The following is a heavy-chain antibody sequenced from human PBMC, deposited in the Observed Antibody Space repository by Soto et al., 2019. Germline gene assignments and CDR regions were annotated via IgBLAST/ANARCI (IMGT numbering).Heavy chain of an antibody. V-gene: IGHV4-59*08. D-gene: IGHD4-17*01. J-gene: IGHJ5*02. CDR1: GGSISSDY. CDR3: ARGIKYGEYSRWFDP. Sequence: SETLSLTCTVSGGSISSDYWSWIRQPPGKGLEWIGYVYYSGNSYLKPSLRSRVTISLGAPKNQFSLKRRSVTAADTAVDYCARGIKYGEYSRWFDPWGTGTLVTVSS. CDR2: VYYSGNS.